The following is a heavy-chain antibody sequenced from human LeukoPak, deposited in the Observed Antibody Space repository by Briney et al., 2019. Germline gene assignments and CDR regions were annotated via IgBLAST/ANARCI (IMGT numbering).Heavy chain of an antibody. CDR3: ARQGSGGPL. CDR2: IKQDGSKK. D-gene: IGHD3-10*01. Sequence: GGSLRLSCAASGFTFSGFWMSWVRQSPGKGLEWVANIKQDGSKKEYVDSVKGRFTISRDNAKNSLYLQMNSLRAEDTAVYYCARQGSGGPLWGQGTLVTVSS. J-gene: IGHJ4*02. CDR1: GFTFSGFW. V-gene: IGHV3-7*03.